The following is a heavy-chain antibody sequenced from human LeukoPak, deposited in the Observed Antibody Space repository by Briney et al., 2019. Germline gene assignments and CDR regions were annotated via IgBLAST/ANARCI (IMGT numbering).Heavy chain of an antibody. CDR3: ARGASGAAPHYYYYGMDV. J-gene: IGHJ6*02. V-gene: IGHV4-34*01. D-gene: IGHD6-25*01. CDR1: GGSFSGYY. Sequence: PSETLSLTCAVYGGSFSGYYWSWIRQPPGKGLEWIGEINHSGSTKYNPSLKSRVTISEDTSKHQFSLKLSSVTAADTAVYYCARGASGAAPHYYYYGMDVWGQGTTVTVSS. CDR2: INHSGST.